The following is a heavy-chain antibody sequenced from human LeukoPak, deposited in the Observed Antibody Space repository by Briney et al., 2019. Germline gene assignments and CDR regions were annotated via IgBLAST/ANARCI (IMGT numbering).Heavy chain of an antibody. CDR3: ARVPGDSSGYFDY. J-gene: IGHJ4*02. V-gene: IGHV4-61*02. Sequence: SETLSLTCTVSGGSISSGSYYWSWIGQPAGKGLEWIGRIYTSGSTNYNPSLKSRVTISVDTSKNQFSLKLSSVTAADTAVYYCARVPGDSSGYFDYWGQGTLVTVSS. CDR2: IYTSGST. CDR1: GGSISSGSYY. D-gene: IGHD3-22*01.